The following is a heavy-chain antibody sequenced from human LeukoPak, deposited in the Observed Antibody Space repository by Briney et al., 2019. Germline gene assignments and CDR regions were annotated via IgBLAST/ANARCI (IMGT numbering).Heavy chain of an antibody. CDR3: ARGPITMVRGVKFDY. Sequence: SETLSLTCTVSGGSISSYYWSWIRQPAGKGLEWIGRIYTSGSTNYNPSLKSRVTISVDTSKNQFSLKLSSVTAADTAVYYCARGPITMVRGVKFDYWGQGTLVTVSS. CDR1: GGSISSYY. V-gene: IGHV4-4*07. J-gene: IGHJ4*02. D-gene: IGHD3-10*01. CDR2: IYTSGST.